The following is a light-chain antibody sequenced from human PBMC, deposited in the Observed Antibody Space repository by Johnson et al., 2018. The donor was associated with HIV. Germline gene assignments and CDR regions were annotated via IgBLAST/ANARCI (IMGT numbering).Light chain of an antibody. Sequence: QVVLTQPPSVSAAPGQKVTISCSGSSSNIGNNYVSWYQQVPGTAPKLLIHDNNKRPSGIPDRFSGSKSGTSATLGITGLQTGDEADYYCGTWGGVFGPGTKVTVL. J-gene: IGLJ1*01. V-gene: IGLV1-51*01. CDR3: GTWGGV. CDR1: SSNIGNNY. CDR2: DNN.